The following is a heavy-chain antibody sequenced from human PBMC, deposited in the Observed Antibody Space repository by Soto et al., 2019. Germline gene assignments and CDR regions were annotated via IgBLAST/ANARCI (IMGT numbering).Heavy chain of an antibody. V-gene: IGHV4-4*02. CDR3: VRDSGSGYDLTPLVY. D-gene: IGHD5-12*01. J-gene: IGHJ4*02. CDR2: IFHSGST. CDR1: GVSISTNNW. Sequence: SETLSLTCAVSGVSISTNNWWSWVRQPPGKGLEWIGEIFHSGSTNFNPSLNSRVTISLDKSKNQFSLTLTSVTAADTAMYYCVRDSGSGYDLTPLVYWGQGTLVTVSS.